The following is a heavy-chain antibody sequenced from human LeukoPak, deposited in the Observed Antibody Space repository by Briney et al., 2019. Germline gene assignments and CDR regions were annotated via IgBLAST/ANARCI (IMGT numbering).Heavy chain of an antibody. CDR1: EFTFSDYS. V-gene: IGHV3-48*01. J-gene: IGHJ4*02. Sequence: GGSLRLSCAASEFTFSDYSMSWVRQTPGKGLEWVSYISSSSSTIYYADSVKGRFTISRDNAKDSLYLQMNSLRAEDTAVYYCARARATNYIDYWGQGTLVTVSS. CDR2: ISSSSSTI. D-gene: IGHD1-26*01. CDR3: ARARATNYIDY.